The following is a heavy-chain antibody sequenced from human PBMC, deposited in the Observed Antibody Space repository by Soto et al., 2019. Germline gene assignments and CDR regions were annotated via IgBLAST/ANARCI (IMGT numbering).Heavy chain of an antibody. D-gene: IGHD3-10*01. J-gene: IGHJ6*02. CDR1: GYSFTSYW. Sequence: GESLKISCNGSGYSFTSYWISWVRQMPGKGLEWMGRIDPSDSYTNYSPSFQGHVTISADKSISTAYLQWSSLKASDTAMYYCASHNYGSGSRYYYYGMDVWGQGTTVTVS. CDR2: IDPSDSYT. CDR3: ASHNYGSGSRYYYYGMDV. V-gene: IGHV5-10-1*01.